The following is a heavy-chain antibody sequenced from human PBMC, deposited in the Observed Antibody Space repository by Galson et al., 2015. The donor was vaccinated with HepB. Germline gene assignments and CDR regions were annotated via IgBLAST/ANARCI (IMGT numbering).Heavy chain of an antibody. D-gene: IGHD6-19*01. J-gene: IGHJ6*02. CDR3: AKDQQNSVAWSVPYYYYGMDV. V-gene: IGHV3-30*02. Sequence: SLRLSCAASGFTFSRYGLHWVRQAPGKGLEWVAFIQYDGKNKYYGDSVKGRFTISRDNSKNTLFLQMNSLSAEDTAVYYCAKDQQNSVAWSVPYYYYGMDVWGQGTTVTVSS. CDR1: GFTFSRYG. CDR2: IQYDGKNK.